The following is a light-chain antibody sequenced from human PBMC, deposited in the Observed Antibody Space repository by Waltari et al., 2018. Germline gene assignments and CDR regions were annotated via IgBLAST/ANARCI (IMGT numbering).Light chain of an antibody. V-gene: IGKV4-1*01. Sequence: DIVLTQSPDSLAVSLGEGATINCKSSQSVLSRSNNKNYLGWYQQKPGHPPKLLITWASTRETGVPDRCSGSGSGTDYTLTMSGLQAEDVAVYFCQQCYTFPYTFGQGTQLEIK. CDR3: QQCYTFPYT. J-gene: IGKJ2*01. CDR1: QSVLSRSNNKNY. CDR2: WAS.